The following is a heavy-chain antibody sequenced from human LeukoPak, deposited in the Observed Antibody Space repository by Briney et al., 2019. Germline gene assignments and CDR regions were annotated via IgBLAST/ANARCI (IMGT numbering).Heavy chain of an antibody. Sequence: GESLKTSSKASGYSFSKYWIAWARPIPEKRLEWMGMIYPGDSDARYSPSFQGQVTISADKSISTAYLQWSSLKAPDTAMYYCAIRSINTPFDPWGQGTLVTVSS. V-gene: IGHV5-51*01. CDR2: IYPGDSDA. D-gene: IGHD5-24*01. J-gene: IGHJ5*02. CDR1: GYSFSKYW. CDR3: AIRSINTPFDP.